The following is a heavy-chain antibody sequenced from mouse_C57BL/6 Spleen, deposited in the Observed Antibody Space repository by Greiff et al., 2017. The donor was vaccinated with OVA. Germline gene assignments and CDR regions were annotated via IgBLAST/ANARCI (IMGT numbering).Heavy chain of an antibody. Sequence: EVKLVESGGGLVKPGGSLKLSCAASGFTFSSYAMSWVRQTPEKRLGWVATISDGGSYTYYPDNVKGRFTISRDNAKNNLYLQMSHLKSEDTAMYYCARDRDLTTVVASYAMDYWGQGTSVTVSS. CDR1: GFTFSSYA. CDR2: ISDGGSYT. D-gene: IGHD1-1*01. J-gene: IGHJ4*01. CDR3: ARDRDLTTVVASYAMDY. V-gene: IGHV5-4*01.